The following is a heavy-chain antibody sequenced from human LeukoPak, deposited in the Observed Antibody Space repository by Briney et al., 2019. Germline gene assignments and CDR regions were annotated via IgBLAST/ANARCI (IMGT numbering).Heavy chain of an antibody. CDR2: IYHGGTT. D-gene: IGHD3-10*01. CDR3: ARDVRGFDY. Sequence: SETLSLTCAISGYSISSGYYWGWIRPSPGKGLECIGIIYHGGTTHYNPSLKSRVTISVDTSKNQLSPKLSSVTAADTAVYYCARDVRGFDYWGQGTLVTVSS. J-gene: IGHJ4*02. V-gene: IGHV4-38-2*02. CDR1: GYSISSGYY.